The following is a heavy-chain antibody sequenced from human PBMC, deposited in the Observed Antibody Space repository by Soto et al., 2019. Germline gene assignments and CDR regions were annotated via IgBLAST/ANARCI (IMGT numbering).Heavy chain of an antibody. Sequence: EVHLVESGGGLVQPGRSLRLSCAASGFTFDDYVMHWVRQGPGKGLEWLSGSSRNSVSIHYADSVKGRFTISRDNAKNSLYLQMNSLRPEDTAMYYCAKEPGIAAAGTFDYWGQGTLVTVSS. CDR1: GFTFDDYV. D-gene: IGHD6-13*01. J-gene: IGHJ4*02. V-gene: IGHV3-9*01. CDR3: AKEPGIAAAGTFDY. CDR2: SSRNSVSI.